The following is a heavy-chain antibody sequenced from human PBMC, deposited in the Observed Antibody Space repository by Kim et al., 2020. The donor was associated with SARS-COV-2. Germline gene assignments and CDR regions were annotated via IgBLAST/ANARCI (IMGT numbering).Heavy chain of an antibody. V-gene: IGHV4-34*01. Sequence: SETLSLTCTVYGGPISGYYWNWIRQPPGKGLEWVGVITDNGSANSNPYPTIRSTITIYTTKNNIPLTLTAVTAADTAMYYYSRESRWARTGYEFVVWC. J-gene: IGHJ3*01. CDR1: GGPISGYY. D-gene: IGHD3-9*01. CDR2: ITDNGSA. CDR3: SRESRWARTGYEFVV.